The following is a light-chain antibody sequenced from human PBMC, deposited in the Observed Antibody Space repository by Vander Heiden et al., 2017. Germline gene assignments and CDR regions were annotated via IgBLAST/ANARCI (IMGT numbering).Light chain of an antibody. CDR2: KAS. CDR1: QSISTW. J-gene: IGKJ1*01. Sequence: DIQMTQSPSTLSASVGDRVTITCRASQSISTWLAWYQQKPGKAPKLLIYKASSLESGVPSRFSGSGSGTEFTLTISSMQPDDFVTYYCQLYNDYSWTFGQGTKVEIK. CDR3: QLYNDYSWT. V-gene: IGKV1-5*03.